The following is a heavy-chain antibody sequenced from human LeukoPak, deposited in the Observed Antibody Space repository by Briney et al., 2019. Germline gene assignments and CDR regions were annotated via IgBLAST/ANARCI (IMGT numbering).Heavy chain of an antibody. CDR3: ARAYYYDSSEIDY. J-gene: IGHJ4*02. CDR2: IYYSGST. Sequence: SETLSLTCTVSGGSISSYYWSWIRQPPGKGLEWIGYIYYSGSTNYNPSLKSRVTISVDTSKNQFSLKLSSVTAADTAVYYCARAYYYDSSEIDYWGQGTLVTVSS. CDR1: GGSISSYY. D-gene: IGHD3-22*01. V-gene: IGHV4-59*08.